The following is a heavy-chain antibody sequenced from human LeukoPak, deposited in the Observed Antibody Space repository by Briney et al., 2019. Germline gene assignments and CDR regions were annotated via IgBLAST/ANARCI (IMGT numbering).Heavy chain of an antibody. V-gene: IGHV4-59*01. Sequence: SETLSLTCTVSGGSISSYYWNWIRQPPGKGLEWIGYIYYSGSTNYNPSLKSRVTISVDTSRNQFSLKLSSVTAADTAVYYCARGGWYPESFQHWGQGALVTVSS. CDR2: IYYSGST. CDR1: GGSISSYY. D-gene: IGHD6-19*01. J-gene: IGHJ1*01. CDR3: ARGGWYPESFQH.